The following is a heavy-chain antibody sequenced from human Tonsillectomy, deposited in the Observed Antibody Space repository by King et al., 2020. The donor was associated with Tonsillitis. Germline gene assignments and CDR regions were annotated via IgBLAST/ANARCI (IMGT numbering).Heavy chain of an antibody. J-gene: IGHJ4*02. D-gene: IGHD6-19*01. V-gene: IGHV3-72*01. CDR2: SRNKANNYAT. Sequence: QLVQSGGGLVQPGGSLRLSCAASGFTFTYHYMDWVRKAPGKGLEWVGRSRNKANNYATEYAASVKGRFTISRDESKNSLYLQMNSLKTEDTAVYYCARESSGAANDYWGQGTLVTVSS. CDR1: GFTFTYHY. CDR3: ARESSGAANDY.